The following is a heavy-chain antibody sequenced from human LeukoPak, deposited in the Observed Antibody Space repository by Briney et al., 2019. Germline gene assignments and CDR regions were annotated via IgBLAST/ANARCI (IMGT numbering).Heavy chain of an antibody. CDR3: ARGRLATVVTFDY. CDR2: ISSSGSTI. D-gene: IGHD4-23*01. J-gene: IGHJ4*02. Sequence: GGSLILSCAASGFTFSSYEMNWVRQAPGKGLEWVSYISSSGSTINYADSLKGRFTISRDNAKNSLYLQMNSLRAEDTAVYYCARGRLATVVTFDYWGQGTLVTVSS. V-gene: IGHV3-48*03. CDR1: GFTFSSYE.